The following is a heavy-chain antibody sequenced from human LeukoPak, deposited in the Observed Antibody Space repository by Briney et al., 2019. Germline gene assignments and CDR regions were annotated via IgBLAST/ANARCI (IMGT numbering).Heavy chain of an antibody. CDR1: GGSISSSSYY. CDR3: AEGRIVVVPAALDY. Sequence: SETLSLTCTVSGGSISSSSYYWGWIRQPPGKGLEWIGSIYYSGSTYYNPSLKSRVTISVDTSKNQFSLKLSSVTAADTAVYYCAEGRIVVVPAALDYWGQGTLVTVSS. J-gene: IGHJ4*02. D-gene: IGHD2-2*01. CDR2: IYYSGST. V-gene: IGHV4-39*01.